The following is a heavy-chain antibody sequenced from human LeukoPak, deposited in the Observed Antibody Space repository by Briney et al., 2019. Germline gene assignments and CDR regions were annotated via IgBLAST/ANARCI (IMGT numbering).Heavy chain of an antibody. V-gene: IGHV3-43*01. CDR3: ARDNFGTIDY. Sequence: GGSLRLSCAASGFTFDHYTMHWVRQAPGKGLEWVSLFSWNGINTHYADSVKGRFTISRDNNKDSLYLQMSSLTTEDTALYYCARDNFGTIDYWGQGTLVTVSS. CDR2: FSWNGINT. D-gene: IGHD3/OR15-3a*01. CDR1: GFTFDHYT. J-gene: IGHJ4*02.